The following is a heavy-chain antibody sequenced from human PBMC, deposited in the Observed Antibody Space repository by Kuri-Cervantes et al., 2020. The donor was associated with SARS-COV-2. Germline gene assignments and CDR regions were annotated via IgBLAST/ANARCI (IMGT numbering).Heavy chain of an antibody. Sequence: GSLRLSCTVSGGSITSYYWSWIRQPPGKGLEWIGYIYYSGNSNYNPSLKSRVTISVDTSKNQFSLKLSSVTAADTAVYYCASSSYCSSSSCSYFDNWGQGTLVTVSS. V-gene: IGHV4-59*01. CDR2: IYYSGNS. CDR1: GGSITSYY. J-gene: IGHJ4*02. CDR3: ASSSYCSSSSCSYFDN. D-gene: IGHD2-2*01.